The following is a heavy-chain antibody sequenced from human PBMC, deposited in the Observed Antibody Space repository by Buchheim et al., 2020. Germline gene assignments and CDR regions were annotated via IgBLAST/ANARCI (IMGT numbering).Heavy chain of an antibody. CDR3: TRGEWELGD. CDR1: GYTFTSYD. Sequence: QVQLVQSGAEVKEPGASVRVSCKASGYTFTSYDMNWVRQAPGQGLEWMGWMSPNSGNTGHAQKFQGRVTMTRDTSINTAYMELSSLTYDDTAVYYCTRGEWELGDWGQGTL. V-gene: IGHV1-8*01. D-gene: IGHD1-26*01. CDR2: MSPNSGNT. J-gene: IGHJ4*02.